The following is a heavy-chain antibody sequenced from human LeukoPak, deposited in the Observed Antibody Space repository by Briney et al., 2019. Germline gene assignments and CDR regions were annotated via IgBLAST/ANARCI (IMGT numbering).Heavy chain of an antibody. D-gene: IGHD5-18*01. CDR3: ARDPEHTAMINFDY. V-gene: IGHV3-11*01. J-gene: IGHJ4*02. CDR1: GFTFSDYY. CDR2: ISRSGTTI. Sequence: GGSLRLSCAASGFTFSDYYMSWIRQAPGKGLEWVTYISRSGTTIYYADSVKGRSTISRDNAKNSLYLQMNSLRADDTAVYYCARDPEHTAMINFDYWGQGTLVTVSS.